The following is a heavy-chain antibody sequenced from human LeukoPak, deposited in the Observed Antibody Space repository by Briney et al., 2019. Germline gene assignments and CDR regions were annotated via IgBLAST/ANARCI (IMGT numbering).Heavy chain of an antibody. CDR2: IYYSGST. CDR3: ARGGSSWYVYYFDY. D-gene: IGHD6-13*01. J-gene: IGHJ4*02. Sequence: SETLSLTCTVSGGSISSGGYYWSWIRQHPGKGLEWIGYIYYSGSTYYNPSLKSRVTISVDTSKNQFSLKLSSVTAADTAVYYCARGGSSWYVYYFDYWGQGTLVTVSS. V-gene: IGHV4-31*03. CDR1: GGSISSGGYY.